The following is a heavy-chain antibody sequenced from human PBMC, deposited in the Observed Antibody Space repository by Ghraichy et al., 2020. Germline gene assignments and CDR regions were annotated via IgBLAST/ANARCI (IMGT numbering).Heavy chain of an antibody. CDR2: IWYDGSNK. CDR3: ARARQAGYGDYGEAEYFDY. CDR1: GFTFSSYG. D-gene: IGHD4-17*01. V-gene: IGHV3-33*01. J-gene: IGHJ4*02. Sequence: GGSLRLSCAASGFTFSSYGMHWVRQAPGKGLEWVAVIWYDGSNKYYADSVKGRFTISRDNSKNTLYLQMNSLRAEDTAGYYCARARQAGYGDYGEAEYFDYWGQGTLVTVSS.